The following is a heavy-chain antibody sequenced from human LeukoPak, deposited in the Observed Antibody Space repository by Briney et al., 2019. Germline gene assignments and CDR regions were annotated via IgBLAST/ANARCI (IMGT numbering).Heavy chain of an antibody. J-gene: IGHJ6*02. CDR1: GGSFSGYY. CDR3: ARLTYYYGMDV. V-gene: IGHV4-34*01. Sequence: PSETLSLTCVVYGGSFSGYYWSWIRQPPGKGLEWIGEINHSGSTNYNPSLKSRVTISVDTSKNQFSLKLSSVTAADTAVYYCARLTYYYGMDVWGQGTTVTVSS. CDR2: INHSGST.